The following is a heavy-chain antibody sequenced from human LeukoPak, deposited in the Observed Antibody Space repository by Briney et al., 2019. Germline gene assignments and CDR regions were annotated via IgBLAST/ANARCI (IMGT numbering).Heavy chain of an antibody. CDR1: GGSFSGYY. Sequence: PSETLSLTCAVYGGSFSGYYWSWIRQPPGKGLEWIGCIYYSGSTYYNPSLKSRVTISVDRSKKQFSLKLSSVTAADTAVYYCARGERSGVYNNWFDPWGQGILVTVSS. V-gene: IGHV4-34*09. J-gene: IGHJ5*02. CDR3: ARGERSGVYNNWFDP. D-gene: IGHD3-10*01. CDR2: IYYSGST.